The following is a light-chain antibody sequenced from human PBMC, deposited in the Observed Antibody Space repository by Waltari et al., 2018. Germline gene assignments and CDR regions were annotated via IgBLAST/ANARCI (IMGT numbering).Light chain of an antibody. Sequence: EIVMTQSPATLSVSPGERATLSCRASQSVRSNLAWYQQRPGQAPRLLIYSASTRATGIPARFSGSGSGTDFTLTISSLQSEDFAVYYCHQYDDWPFTFGPGTKVDLK. CDR2: SAS. CDR3: HQYDDWPFT. CDR1: QSVRSN. V-gene: IGKV3-15*01. J-gene: IGKJ3*01.